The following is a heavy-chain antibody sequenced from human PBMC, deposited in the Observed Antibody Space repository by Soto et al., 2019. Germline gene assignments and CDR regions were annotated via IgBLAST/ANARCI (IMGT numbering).Heavy chain of an antibody. J-gene: IGHJ4*02. CDR1: GFTFSSYW. D-gene: IGHD2-2*01. CDR3: ARLYCSSTSCDSD. V-gene: IGHV3-7*03. CDR2: IKQDGSEK. Sequence: EVQLVESGGGLVQPGGSLRLSCAASGFTFSSYWMSWVRQAPGKGLEWVANIKQDGSEKYYVDSVKGRFTISRDNAKNSLYLQMNSLRAEDTAVYYCARLYCSSTSCDSDWGQGTLVTVSS.